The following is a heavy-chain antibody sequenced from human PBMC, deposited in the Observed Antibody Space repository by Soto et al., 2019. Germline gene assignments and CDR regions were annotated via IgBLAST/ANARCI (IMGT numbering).Heavy chain of an antibody. CDR2: IGNTGSAI. CDR3: ARGSSGWYDS. J-gene: IGHJ5*01. CDR1: GFTFSIYG. D-gene: IGHD6-13*01. Sequence: SLRLSCAASGFTFSIYGMNWVRQAPGRGLEWVSYIGNTGSAIHYADSVKGRFTVSRDNARNSLSLQMNSLRDEDTAVYYCARGSSGWYDSWCQGTLVTVSS. V-gene: IGHV3-48*02.